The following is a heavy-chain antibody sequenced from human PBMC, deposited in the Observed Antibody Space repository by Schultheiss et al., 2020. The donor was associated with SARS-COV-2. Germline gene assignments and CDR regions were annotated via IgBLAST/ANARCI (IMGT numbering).Heavy chain of an antibody. Sequence: GGSLRLSCAASGFTFSSYGMHWVRQAPGKGLEWVSGISWNSGSIGYADSVKGRFTISRDNSKSTLYLHLSSLTTEDTAIYYCARDLGTVTFDYWGQGTLVTVSS. D-gene: IGHD4-11*01. CDR1: GFTFSSYG. CDR2: ISWNSGSI. CDR3: ARDLGTVTFDY. J-gene: IGHJ4*02. V-gene: IGHV3-NL1*01.